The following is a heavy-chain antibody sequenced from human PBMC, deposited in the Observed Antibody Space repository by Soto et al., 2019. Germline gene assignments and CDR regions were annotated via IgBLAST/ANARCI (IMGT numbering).Heavy chain of an antibody. CDR3: ARGHVFGGNSEAFDV. Sequence: QVQLVQSGAEVKKPGSSVKVSCKASGGSFRRETINWVRQAPGQGPEWMGCSLPICGTADYAQKFQGTVTIAADASTTKTYMELSRLGLEDTAAYHFARGHVFGGNSEAFDVGGQAKMVIVSS. V-gene: IGHV1-69*12. D-gene: IGHD2-15*01. CDR2: SLPICGTA. CDR1: GGSFRRET. J-gene: IGHJ3*01.